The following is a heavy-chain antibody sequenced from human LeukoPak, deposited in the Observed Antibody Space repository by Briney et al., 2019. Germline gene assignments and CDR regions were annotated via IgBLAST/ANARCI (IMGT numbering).Heavy chain of an antibody. D-gene: IGHD3-16*02. Sequence: SETLSLTCDVSGYSIIRGYYWGWVRQPPVKGLEFSGSMYQSGTTYYNPSFKSRVTISIDTSKNQFSLTLRSVTAADTAVYYCARHDTFGRIIVTYFDCWGQGILVTVSS. J-gene: IGHJ4*02. CDR2: MYQSGTT. CDR3: ARHDTFGRIIVTYFDC. CDR1: GYSIIRGYY. V-gene: IGHV4-38-2*01.